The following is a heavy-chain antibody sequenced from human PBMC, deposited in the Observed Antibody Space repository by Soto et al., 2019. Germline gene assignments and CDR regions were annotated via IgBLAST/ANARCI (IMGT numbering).Heavy chain of an antibody. CDR2: ISAYNGNT. V-gene: IGHV1-18*01. J-gene: IGHJ6*02. CDR1: CYTLTSYG. D-gene: IGHD6-6*01. Sequence: ASVKVSCKASCYTLTSYGIRWVRPAPGQGLEWMGWISAYNGNTNYAQKLQGRVTMTTDTSTSTAYMELRSLRSDDTAVYYCAREGIAARLVYGMDVWGQGATVTVSS. CDR3: AREGIAARLVYGMDV.